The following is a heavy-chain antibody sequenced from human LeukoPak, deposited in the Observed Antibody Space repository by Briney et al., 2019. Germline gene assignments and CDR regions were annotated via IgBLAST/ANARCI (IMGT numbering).Heavy chain of an antibody. CDR1: GGSISSSSYY. CDR3: ARRRGGSLNYFDY. Sequence: PSETLSLTCTVSGGSISSSSYYWGWIRQPPGKGLEWIGSIYYSGSTYYNPSLKSRVTISVDTSENQFSLKLSSVTAADTAVYYCARRRGGSLNYFDYWGQGTLVTVSS. D-gene: IGHD2-15*01. CDR2: IYYSGST. J-gene: IGHJ4*02. V-gene: IGHV4-39*01.